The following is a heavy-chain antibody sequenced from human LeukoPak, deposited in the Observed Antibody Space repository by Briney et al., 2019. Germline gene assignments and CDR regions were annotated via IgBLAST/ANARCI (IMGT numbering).Heavy chain of an antibody. CDR3: ARRSWGPFDY. V-gene: IGHV4-61*05. Sequence: SSETLSLTCTVSGGSISSSSYYWGWIRQPPGKGLEWIGYIYYSGSTNYNPSLKSRVTISVDTSKNQFSLKLSSVTAADTAVYYCARRSWGPFDYWGQGTLVTVSS. CDR2: IYYSGST. D-gene: IGHD6-13*01. J-gene: IGHJ4*02. CDR1: GGSISSSSYY.